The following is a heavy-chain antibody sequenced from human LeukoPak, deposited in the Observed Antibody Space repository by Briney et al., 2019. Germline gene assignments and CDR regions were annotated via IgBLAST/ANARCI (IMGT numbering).Heavy chain of an antibody. CDR3: ARAQDRSSWYAYYYYYYMDV. CDR1: GYTFTSYG. CDR2: ISAYNGNT. V-gene: IGHV1-18*01. D-gene: IGHD6-13*01. J-gene: IGHJ6*03. Sequence: GASVKVSCKASGYTFTSYGISWVRQAPGQGLEWMGWISAYNGNTNYAQKLQGRVTMTTDTSTSTAYMELRSLRSDDTAVYYCARAQDRSSWYAYYYYYYMDVWGKGTTVTVSS.